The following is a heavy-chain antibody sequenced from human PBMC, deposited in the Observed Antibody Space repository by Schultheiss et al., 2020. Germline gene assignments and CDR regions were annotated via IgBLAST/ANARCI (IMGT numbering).Heavy chain of an antibody. CDR1: GFTFSSYG. Sequence: GGSLRLSCAASGFTFSSYGMHWVRQAPGKGLEWVAIIWNDGRNKYYGDSVKGRFTISRDNSKNTLYLQMNSLRAEDTAVYYCARSAGHPDAFGIWGQGTRVNV. J-gene: IGHJ3*02. CDR2: IWNDGRNK. CDR3: ARSAGHPDAFGI. V-gene: IGHV3-33*01.